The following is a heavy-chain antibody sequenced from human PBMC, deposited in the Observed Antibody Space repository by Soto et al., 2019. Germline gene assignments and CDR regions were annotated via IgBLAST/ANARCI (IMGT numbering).Heavy chain of an antibody. CDR3: ARQNYYYYYGMDV. Sequence: ASVKVSCKASGGTFSSYAISWVRQAPGQGLEWMGGIIPIFGTANYAQRFQGRVTITADESTSTAYMELSSLRSEDTAVYYCARQNYYYYYGMDVWGQGTTVTVSS. J-gene: IGHJ6*02. V-gene: IGHV1-69*13. CDR1: GGTFSSYA. CDR2: IIPIFGTA.